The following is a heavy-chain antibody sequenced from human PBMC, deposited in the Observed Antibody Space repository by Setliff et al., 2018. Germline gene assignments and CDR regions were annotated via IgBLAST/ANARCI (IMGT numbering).Heavy chain of an antibody. V-gene: IGHV3-7*01. D-gene: IGHD3-10*01. CDR2: IKQDGSEK. J-gene: IGHJ6*02. CDR1: GFTFSRYW. CDR3: ARDHAYGSRFYYYYYGMDV. Sequence: GGSLRLSCAASGFTFSRYWMSWVRQAPGKGLEWVANIKQDGSEKYYVDSVKGLFTISRDNAKNSLYLQMNSLRAEDTAVYYCARDHAYGSRFYYYYYGMDVWGQGTTVTVSS.